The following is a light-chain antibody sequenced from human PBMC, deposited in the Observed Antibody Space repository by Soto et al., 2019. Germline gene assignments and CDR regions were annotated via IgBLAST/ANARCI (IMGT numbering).Light chain of an antibody. Sequence: QSVLTQSSSASASLGSSVKLTCTLSSGHSTYTIAWHQQQPGKAPRYLMKLERSGSYNKGSGVPDRFSGSSSGAGRYLTISDLQFEDEADYYCETWDRNPNGVFGGGTKLTVL. J-gene: IGLJ3*02. V-gene: IGLV4-60*02. CDR1: SGHSTYT. CDR3: ETWDRNPNGV. CDR2: LERSGSY.